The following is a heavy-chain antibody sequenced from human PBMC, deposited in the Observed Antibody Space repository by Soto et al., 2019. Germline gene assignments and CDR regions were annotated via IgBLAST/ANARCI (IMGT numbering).Heavy chain of an antibody. CDR1: GYTLTELS. D-gene: IGHD3-10*01. J-gene: IGHJ6*02. V-gene: IGHV1-24*01. Sequence: ASVKVSCKXSGYTLTELSMHWVRQAPGKGLEWMGGFDPEDGETIYAQKFQGRVTMTEDTSTDTAYMELSSLRSEDTAVYYCATDYYGSGSYYYADYYYGMDVWGQGTTVTVSS. CDR2: FDPEDGET. CDR3: ATDYYGSGSYYYADYYYGMDV.